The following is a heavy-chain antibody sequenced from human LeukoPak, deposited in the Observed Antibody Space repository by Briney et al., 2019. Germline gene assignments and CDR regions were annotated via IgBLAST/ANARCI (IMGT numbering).Heavy chain of an antibody. CDR2: ISASGGST. CDR3: AKDGRVVLSAYYGDDAYYMDV. J-gene: IGHJ6*03. D-gene: IGHD3-3*01. CDR1: GFTFSSSA. V-gene: IGHV3-23*01. Sequence: QTGGSLRLSCAASGFTFSSSAMSWVRQAPGKGLEWVSGISASGGSTYYADSVKGRFTISRDNSKNTLYLQMNSLRAEDRAVYYCAKDGRVVLSAYYGDDAYYMDVWGKGTTVTVSS.